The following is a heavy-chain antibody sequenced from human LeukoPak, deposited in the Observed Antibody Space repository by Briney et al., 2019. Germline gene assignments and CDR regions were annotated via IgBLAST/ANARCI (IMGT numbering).Heavy chain of an antibody. D-gene: IGHD1-14*01. CDR2: ISYDGSNK. CDR1: GFTFSSYA. CDR3: ARAGRSGNYYYYYYMDV. V-gene: IGHV3-30-3*01. J-gene: IGHJ6*03. Sequence: PGGSLRLSCAASGFTFSSYAMHWVRQAPGKGLEWVAVISYDGSNKYYADSVKGRFTISRDNSKNTLYLQMNSLRAEDTAVYYCARAGRSGNYYYYYYMDVWGKGTTVTVSS.